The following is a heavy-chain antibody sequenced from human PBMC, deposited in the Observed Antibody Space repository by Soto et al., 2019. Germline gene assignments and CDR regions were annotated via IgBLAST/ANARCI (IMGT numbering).Heavy chain of an antibody. CDR2: IKSDGSAI. CDR1: GFTFSNYW. V-gene: IGHV3-74*01. CDR3: AKSGGYNWNYSKDFDY. J-gene: IGHJ4*02. D-gene: IGHD1-7*01. Sequence: GGSLRLSCAASGFTFSNYWMHWVRQGPGKGLVWVSRIKSDGSAIGYADSVKGRFTISRDNSKNTLYLQMNSLRAEDTAVYYCAKSGGYNWNYSKDFDYWGQGTLVTVSS.